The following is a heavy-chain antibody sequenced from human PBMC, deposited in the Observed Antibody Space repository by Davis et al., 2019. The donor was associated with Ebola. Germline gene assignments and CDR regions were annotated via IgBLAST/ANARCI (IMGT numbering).Heavy chain of an antibody. D-gene: IGHD6-6*01. J-gene: IGHJ4*02. V-gene: IGHV3-23*01. CDR2: ISVSGGST. CDR3: AKTRCATCRSPDS. Sequence: PGGSLRLSCAASGFTFSSYAMSWVRQAPGKGLEWVSAISVSGGSTFYADSVKGRFTISRDNSKNTLYVQVNSLRAEDTAIYYCAKTRCATCRSPDSWGQGTLVTVSS. CDR1: GFTFSSYA.